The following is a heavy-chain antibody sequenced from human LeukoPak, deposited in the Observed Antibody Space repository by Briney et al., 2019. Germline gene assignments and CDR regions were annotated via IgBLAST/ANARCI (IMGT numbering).Heavy chain of an antibody. Sequence: SVKVSCKASGGTFSSYAISWVRQAPGQGLEWMGRIIPILGIANYAQKFQGRVTITADKSTSTAYMELSSLRSEDTAVYYCARDLEEITGNFDYWGQGTLVTVSS. D-gene: IGHD1-20*01. CDR2: IIPILGIA. V-gene: IGHV1-69*04. CDR1: GGTFSSYA. J-gene: IGHJ4*02. CDR3: ARDLEEITGNFDY.